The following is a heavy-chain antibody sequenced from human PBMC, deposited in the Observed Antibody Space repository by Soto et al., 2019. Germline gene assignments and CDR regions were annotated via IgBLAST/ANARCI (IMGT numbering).Heavy chain of an antibody. CDR1: GFTFSNYA. D-gene: IGHD3-10*01. CDR3: AKGAYGSGSYDC. V-gene: IGHV3-23*01. Sequence: EVQLLESGGGLVQPGGSLRLSCAASGFTFSNYAMTWVRQGPGKGLEWVSGIYGSGGNTSYADSVKGRFTISRDNSRNTLYLQMNSLRGEDTAIYYCAKGAYGSGSYDCWGQGTLVTVSS. J-gene: IGHJ4*02. CDR2: IYGSGGNT.